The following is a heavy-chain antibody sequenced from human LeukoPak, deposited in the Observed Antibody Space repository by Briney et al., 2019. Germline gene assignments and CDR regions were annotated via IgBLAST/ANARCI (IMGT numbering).Heavy chain of an antibody. CDR3: ARHFRGIGSYGDYNWFDP. J-gene: IGHJ5*02. V-gene: IGHV4-34*01. CDR2: INHSGST. CDR1: GGSFSGYY. D-gene: IGHD4-17*01. Sequence: PSETLSLTCAVYGGSFSGYYWSWIRQPPGKGLEWIGEINHSGSTNYNPSLKSRVTISVDTSKNQFSLKLSSVTAADTAVYYCARHFRGIGSYGDYNWFDPWGQGTLVTVSS.